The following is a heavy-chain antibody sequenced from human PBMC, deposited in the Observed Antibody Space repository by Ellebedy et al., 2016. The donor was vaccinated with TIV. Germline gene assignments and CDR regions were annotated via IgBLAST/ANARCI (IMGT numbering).Heavy chain of an antibody. CDR2: ISAYNGNT. V-gene: IGHV1-18*04. D-gene: IGHD3-9*01. CDR1: GYTFTSYG. CDR3: ARNPDHTGYFDP. Sequence: AASVKVSCKASGYTFTSYGISWVRQAPGQGLEWMGWISAYNGNTNYAQKLQGRVTMTTDTSTSTTYMELRSLRSYDTAVYYCARNPDHTGYFDPWGQGTLVTVSS. J-gene: IGHJ5*02.